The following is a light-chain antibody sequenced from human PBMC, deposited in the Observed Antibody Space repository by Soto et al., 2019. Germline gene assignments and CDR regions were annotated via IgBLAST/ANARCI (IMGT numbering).Light chain of an antibody. CDR2: DAS. V-gene: IGKV3-11*01. J-gene: IGKJ4*01. Sequence: EIVLTQSPATLSLSAGERATLSCRASQSVSRYLAWYQQKPGQAPRLLIYDASNRATGIPARFSGSGSGTDFTLSISSLDPEDFAVYYCQQRSTWPLTFGGGTKVEIK. CDR3: QQRSTWPLT. CDR1: QSVSRY.